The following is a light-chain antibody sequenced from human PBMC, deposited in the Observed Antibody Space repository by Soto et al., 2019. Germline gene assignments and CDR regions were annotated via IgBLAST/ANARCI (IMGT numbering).Light chain of an antibody. V-gene: IGLV2-18*02. J-gene: IGLJ1*01. CDR1: SSDIGSYDR. CDR2: EVT. Sequence: QSVLTQPPSVSGSPGQSVTISCTGNSSDIGSYDRVSWYQQPPGTAPRLMSYEVTNRPSGVPDRFSGSKSGNTASLTISWLQPEDETDYYCTSFTTRKSYIFGTGTKVTVL. CDR3: TSFTTRKSYI.